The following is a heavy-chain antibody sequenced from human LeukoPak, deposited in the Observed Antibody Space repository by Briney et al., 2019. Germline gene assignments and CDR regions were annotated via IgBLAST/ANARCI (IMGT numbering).Heavy chain of an antibody. J-gene: IGHJ4*02. CDR1: GGSISSYY. V-gene: IGHV4-59*01. CDR2: IYYSGST. CDR3: ARADSSGPHDY. D-gene: IGHD3-22*01. Sequence: SETLSPTCTVSGGSISSYYWSWIRQPPGKGLEWIGYIYYSGSTNYNPSLKSRVTISVDTSKNQFSLKLSSVTAADTAVYYCARADSSGPHDYWGQGTLVTVSS.